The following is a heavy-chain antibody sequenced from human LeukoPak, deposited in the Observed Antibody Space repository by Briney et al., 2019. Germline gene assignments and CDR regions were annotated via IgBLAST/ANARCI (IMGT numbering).Heavy chain of an antibody. V-gene: IGHV1-69*11. Sequence: SVKVSCKASGGTFSSYAISWVRQAPGQGLEWMGRIIPILGTANYAQKFQGRVTITTDESTSTAYMELSSLRSEDTAVYYCAGRRDSYGRDPKPFDYWGQGTLVTVSS. CDR2: IIPILGTA. CDR3: AGRRDSYGRDPKPFDY. D-gene: IGHD5-18*01. J-gene: IGHJ4*02. CDR1: GGTFSSYA.